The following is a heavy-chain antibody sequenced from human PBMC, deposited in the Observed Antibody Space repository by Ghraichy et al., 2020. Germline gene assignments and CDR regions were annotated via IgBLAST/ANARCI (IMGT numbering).Heavy chain of an antibody. CDR1: GGSISSGGYY. CDR3: ARSWIQLWLPQGAGNWFDP. Sequence: SETLSLTCTVSGGSISSGGYYWSWIRQHPGKGLEWIGYIYYSGSTYYNPSLKSRVTISVDTSKNQFSLKLSSVTAADTAVYYCARSWIQLWLPQGAGNWFDPWGQGTLVTVSS. CDR2: IYYSGST. V-gene: IGHV4-31*03. J-gene: IGHJ5*02. D-gene: IGHD5-18*01.